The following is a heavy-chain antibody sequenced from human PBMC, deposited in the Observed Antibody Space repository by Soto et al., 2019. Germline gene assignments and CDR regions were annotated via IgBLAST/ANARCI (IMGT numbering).Heavy chain of an antibody. V-gene: IGHV3-30*18. CDR3: AKEWGGDTTFI. Sequence: GGSLRLSCEASGFPLSRYGMHWVRQAPGKGLEWVGVVSYDGNNEYYADSVKGRFTISRDNSKNTLYLQMNSLRAEDTAVYYWAKEWGGDTTFIWGQGTLVTVSS. J-gene: IGHJ4*02. CDR2: VSYDGNNE. D-gene: IGHD1-1*01. CDR1: GFPLSRYG.